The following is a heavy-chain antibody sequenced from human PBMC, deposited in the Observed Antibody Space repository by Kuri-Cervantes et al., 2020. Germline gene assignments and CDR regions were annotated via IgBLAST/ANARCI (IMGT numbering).Heavy chain of an antibody. J-gene: IGHJ6*03. V-gene: IGHV3-7*01. CDR2: IKQDGSEK. CDR1: GCTFSNYW. Sequence: GESLKISCAASGCTFSNYWMSWVRQAPGKGLEWVANIKQDGSEKYYVDSVKGRFTVSRDNAKNSLYLQMNSLSAGDTAVYYCARDRDEYTTWHARGYNYYMDVWAKGTTVTVSS. CDR3: ARDRDEYTTWHARGYNYYMDV. D-gene: IGHD6-6*01.